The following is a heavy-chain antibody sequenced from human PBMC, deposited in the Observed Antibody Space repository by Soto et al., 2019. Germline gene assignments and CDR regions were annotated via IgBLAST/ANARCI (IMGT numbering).Heavy chain of an antibody. V-gene: IGHV4-59*01. Sequence: QVQLQESGPGLVKPSETLSLTCTVSGGSISSYYWSWIRQPPGKELEWIGYIYYSGSTNYNPSLKSRVPISVDTSKNQFSLKLSSVTAAATAVYYCARRYGSAFDIWGQGTMVTVSS. J-gene: IGHJ3*02. CDR1: GGSISSYY. CDR2: IYYSGST. CDR3: ARRYGSAFDI. D-gene: IGHD3-10*01.